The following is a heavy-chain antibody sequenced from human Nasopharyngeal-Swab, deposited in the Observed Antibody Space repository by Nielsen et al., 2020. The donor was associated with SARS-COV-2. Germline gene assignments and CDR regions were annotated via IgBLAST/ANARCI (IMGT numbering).Heavy chain of an antibody. CDR1: GYTFTSYG. V-gene: IGHV1-18*01. Sequence: ASVKVSCKASGYTFTSYGISWVRQAPGQGLEWMGWISAYNGNTNYAQKLQGRVTMTTDTSTSTAYMELRSLRSDDTAVYYCARDPLGVVKHAISDPWGQGTLVTVSS. CDR2: ISAYNGNT. D-gene: IGHD2-8*01. J-gene: IGHJ5*02. CDR3: ARDPLGVVKHAISDP.